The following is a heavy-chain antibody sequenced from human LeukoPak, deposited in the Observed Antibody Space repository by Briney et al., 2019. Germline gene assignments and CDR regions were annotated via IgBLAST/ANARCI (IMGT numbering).Heavy chain of an antibody. D-gene: IGHD1-14*01. CDR3: ARSPGDYFDY. CDR1: GGSFSGYY. J-gene: IGHJ4*02. Sequence: SETLSLTCAVYGGSFSGYYWSWIRQPPGKGLEWIGEINHSGSTNYNPSLKGRVTISVDTSKNQFSLKLSSVTAADTAVYYCARSPGDYFDYWGQGTLVTVSS. CDR2: INHSGST. V-gene: IGHV4-34*01.